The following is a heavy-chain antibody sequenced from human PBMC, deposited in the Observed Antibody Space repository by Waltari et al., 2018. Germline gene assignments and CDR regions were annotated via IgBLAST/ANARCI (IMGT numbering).Heavy chain of an antibody. CDR3: ASIHCSSTSCYGGDNWFDP. CDR1: GGSISSYY. V-gene: IGHV4-59*01. CDR2: IYYSGST. D-gene: IGHD2-2*01. Sequence: QVQLQESGPGLVKPSETLSLTCTVSGGSISSYYWSWIRQPPGKGLEWIGYIYYSGSTNSSPSLKSRVTISVDTSKNQFSLKLGSVTAADTAVYYCASIHCSSTSCYGGDNWFDPWGQGTLVTVSS. J-gene: IGHJ5*02.